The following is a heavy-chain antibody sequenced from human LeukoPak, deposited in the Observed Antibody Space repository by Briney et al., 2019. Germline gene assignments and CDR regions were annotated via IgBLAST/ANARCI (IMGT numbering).Heavy chain of an antibody. J-gene: IGHJ4*02. CDR3: AKDPQWLVRDYFDY. CDR2: ISGSGGST. CDR1: GFTFSSYA. V-gene: IGHV3-23*01. D-gene: IGHD6-19*01. Sequence: GGSLRVSCAASGFTFSSYAMSWVRQAPGNGLEWVSAISGSGGSTYYADSVKGRFTISRDNSKNTLYLQMNSLRAEDTAVYYCAKDPQWLVRDYFDYWGQGTLVTVSS.